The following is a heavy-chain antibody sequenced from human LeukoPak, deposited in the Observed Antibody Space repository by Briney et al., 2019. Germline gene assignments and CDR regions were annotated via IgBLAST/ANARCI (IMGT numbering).Heavy chain of an antibody. J-gene: IGHJ3*02. CDR3: ARVRSRAFDI. CDR2: ISGSGSTI. Sequence: PGGSLRLSCAASGFTFSSFEMNWVRQAPGKGLEWVSYISGSGSTINYADSVKGRFTISRDNAKNSLYLQMNSLRAEDTAVYYCARVRSRAFDIWGQGTMVTVSS. CDR1: GFTFSSFE. V-gene: IGHV3-48*03.